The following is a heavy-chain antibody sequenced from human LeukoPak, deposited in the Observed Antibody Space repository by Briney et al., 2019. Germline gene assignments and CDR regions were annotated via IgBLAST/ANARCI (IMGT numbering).Heavy chain of an antibody. CDR3: ARGLAWCSSTSCYILYYFDY. D-gene: IGHD2-2*02. CDR2: INPNSGGT. J-gene: IGHJ4*02. CDR1: GYTFTGYY. Sequence: ASVKVSCKASGYTFTGYYMHWVRQAPGQGLELIGWINPNSGGTNYAQKFQGRVTMTRDTSISTAYMELSRLRSDDTAVYYCARGLAWCSSTSCYILYYFDYWGQGTLVTVSS. V-gene: IGHV1-2*02.